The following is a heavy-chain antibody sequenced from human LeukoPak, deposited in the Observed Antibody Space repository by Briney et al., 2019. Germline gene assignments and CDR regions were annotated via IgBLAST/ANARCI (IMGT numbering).Heavy chain of an antibody. J-gene: IGHJ4*02. V-gene: IGHV3-23*01. CDR2: ISDSGGST. CDR1: GFTFSVYA. CDR3: ARDINWGQVDY. D-gene: IGHD7-27*01. Sequence: PGGSLRLSCATSGFTFSVYAMSWVRQAPGKGLEWVSTISDSGGSTYYADSVKGRFTISRDNAKNIVYLQMNSLREDDTAIYYCARDINWGQVDYWGQGTLVTVSS.